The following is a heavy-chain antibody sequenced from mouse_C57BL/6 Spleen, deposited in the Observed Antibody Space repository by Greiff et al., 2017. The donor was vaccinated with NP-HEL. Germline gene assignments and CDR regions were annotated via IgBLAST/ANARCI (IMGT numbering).Heavy chain of an antibody. CDR2: INYDGSST. CDR1: GFTFSDYY. J-gene: IGHJ2*01. D-gene: IGHD1-1*01. V-gene: IGHV5-16*01. CDR3: ARDRDYYGSSAFDY. Sequence: EVKLVESEGGLVQPGSSMKLSCTASGFTFSDYYMAWVRQVPEKGLEWVANINYDGSSTYYLDSLKSRFIISRDNAKNILYLQMSSLKSEDTATYYCARDRDYYGSSAFDYWGQGTTLTVSS.